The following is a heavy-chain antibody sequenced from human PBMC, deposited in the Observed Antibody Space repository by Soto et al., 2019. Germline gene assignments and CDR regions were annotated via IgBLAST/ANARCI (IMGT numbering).Heavy chain of an antibody. J-gene: IGHJ4*02. CDR2: ISYDGSNK. Sequence: HPGGSLRLSCAASGFTFSSYAMHWVRQAPGKGLEWVAVISYDGSNKYYADSVKGRFTISRDNSKNTLYLQMNSLRAEPPSVYYSARPAATIKFFDYWGPGTLVTVSS. CDR1: GFTFSSYA. V-gene: IGHV3-30-3*01. CDR3: ARPAATIKFFDY.